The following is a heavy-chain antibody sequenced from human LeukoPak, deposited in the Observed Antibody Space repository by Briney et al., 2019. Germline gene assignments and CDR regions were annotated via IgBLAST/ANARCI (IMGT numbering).Heavy chain of an antibody. CDR1: GGSISSYY. V-gene: IGHV4-4*07. D-gene: IGHD6-13*01. CDR3: ARDWAAAGTASRDWFDP. CDR2: IYASGST. J-gene: IGHJ5*02. Sequence: SETLSLTCTVSGGSISSYYWSWIRQPAGKGLEWIGRIYASGSTKYNPSLKIRVPMSVDTSKNQFSLKLSSVTAADTAVYYCARDWAAAGTASRDWFDPWGQGTLVTVSS.